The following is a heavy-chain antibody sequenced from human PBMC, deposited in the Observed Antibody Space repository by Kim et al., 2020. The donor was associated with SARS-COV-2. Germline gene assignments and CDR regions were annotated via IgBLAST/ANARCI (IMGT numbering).Heavy chain of an antibody. CDR3: ARRSFNYPFDY. CDR1: GGSISSSNYY. J-gene: IGHJ4*02. D-gene: IGHD3-10*01. V-gene: IGHV4-39*01. CDR2: IYYSGTT. Sequence: SETLSLTCTVSGGSISSSNYYWGWIRQPPGKGLEWIGNIYYSGTTYYNPSIKSPVTISVDTSKNQFSLKLSSVTAADTAVYYCARRSFNYPFDYWGQGTLVSVSS.